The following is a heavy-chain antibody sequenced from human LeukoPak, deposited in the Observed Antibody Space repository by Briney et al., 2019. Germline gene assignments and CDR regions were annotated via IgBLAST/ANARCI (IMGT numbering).Heavy chain of an antibody. J-gene: IGHJ6*02. CDR2: INGDGRNI. Sequence: PGGSLRLSCVASGFTFSSYWMHWVRQDPRKGLVWVSRINGDGRNINYAASVKGRFTISRDNRKNLLHLQMNSLRPDDSAVYYCVKDLGSAITSALALDVWGQGTTVTVSS. D-gene: IGHD2-15*01. CDR1: GFTFSSYW. CDR3: VKDLGSAITSALALDV. V-gene: IGHV3-74*01.